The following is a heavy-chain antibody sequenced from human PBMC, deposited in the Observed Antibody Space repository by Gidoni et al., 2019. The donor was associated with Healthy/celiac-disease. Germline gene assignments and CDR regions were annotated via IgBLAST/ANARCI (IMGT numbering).Heavy chain of an antibody. Sequence: EVQLVESGGGLVQPGGSLRLSCAASGFTFSSYAMSWVRQAPGKGLEWVSAISGSGGSTYYADSVKGRFTISRDNSKNTLYLQMNSLRAEDTAVYYCAKKGSYGLRPANKPFDYWGQGTLVTVSS. J-gene: IGHJ4*02. CDR3: AKKGSYGLRPANKPFDY. V-gene: IGHV3-23*04. CDR2: ISGSGGST. CDR1: GFTFSSYA. D-gene: IGHD5-18*01.